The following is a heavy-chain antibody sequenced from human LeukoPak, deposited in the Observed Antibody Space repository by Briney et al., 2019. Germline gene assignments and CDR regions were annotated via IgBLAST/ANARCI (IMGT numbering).Heavy chain of an antibody. Sequence: GGSLRLSCAASGLTFSSYGMHWVRQAPGKGLEWVAVISYDGSNKYYADSVKGRFTISRDNSKNTLYLQMNSLRAEDTAVYYCAKASGYCSGGSCYRWYYYYYMDVWGKGTTVTVSS. CDR2: ISYDGSNK. CDR3: AKASGYCSGGSCYRWYYYYYMDV. J-gene: IGHJ6*03. CDR1: GLTFSSYG. D-gene: IGHD2-15*01. V-gene: IGHV3-30*18.